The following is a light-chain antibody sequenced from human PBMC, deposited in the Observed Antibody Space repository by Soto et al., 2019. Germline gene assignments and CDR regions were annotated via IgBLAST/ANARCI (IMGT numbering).Light chain of an antibody. J-gene: IGKJ4*01. CDR2: CAS. CDR1: QSVLYSSNNKNY. Sequence: DIVMTQSPDSLAVSLGARATINCKSSQSVLYSSNNKNYLAWYQQKPEQPPKLLIYCASTRDYGVPDRFSGSGSGTDFTLTISSLQAEDVALYYCQQYYSSPLTFGGGTKVEIK. V-gene: IGKV4-1*01. CDR3: QQYYSSPLT.